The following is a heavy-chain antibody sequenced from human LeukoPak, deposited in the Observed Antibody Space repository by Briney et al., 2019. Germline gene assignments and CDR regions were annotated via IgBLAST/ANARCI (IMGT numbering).Heavy chain of an antibody. J-gene: IGHJ4*02. D-gene: IGHD1-14*01. CDR2: IYHSGST. V-gene: IGHV4-30-2*01. Sequence: SGTLSLTCTVSGGSISSGGYYWSWIRQPPGKGLEWIGYIYHSGSTYYNPSLKSRVTISVDRSKNQFSLKLSSVTAADTAVYYCAIYSRTTFDYWGQGTLVTVSS. CDR1: GGSISSGGYY. CDR3: AIYSRTTFDY.